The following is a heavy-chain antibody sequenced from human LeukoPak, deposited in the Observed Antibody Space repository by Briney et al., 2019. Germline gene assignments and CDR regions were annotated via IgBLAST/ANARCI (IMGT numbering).Heavy chain of an antibody. CDR2: INPNSGGT. D-gene: IGHD3-9*01. J-gene: IGHJ3*02. CDR3: ARARIVRERYFDWLLVDAFDI. CDR1: GYTFTGYY. V-gene: IGHV1-2*02. Sequence: ASVKVSCKASGYTFTGYYMHWVRQAPGQGLEWMGWINPNSGGTNHAQKFQGRVTMTTDTSTSTAYMELRSLRSDDTAVYYCARARIVRERYFDWLLVDAFDIWGQGTMVTVSS.